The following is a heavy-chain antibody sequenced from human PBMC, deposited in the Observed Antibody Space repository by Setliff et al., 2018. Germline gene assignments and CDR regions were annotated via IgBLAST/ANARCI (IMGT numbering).Heavy chain of an antibody. D-gene: IGHD3-16*01. Sequence: PGGSLRLSCAASGLTFSSYAMHWVRQAPGKGLEWVAVISYDGSNKYYADSVKGRFTISRDNAKNSLYLQMNSLRAEDTAVYYCARDGGEYWGQGTLVTVSS. CDR2: ISYDGSNK. V-gene: IGHV3-30*04. CDR1: GLTFSSYA. J-gene: IGHJ4*02. CDR3: ARDGGEY.